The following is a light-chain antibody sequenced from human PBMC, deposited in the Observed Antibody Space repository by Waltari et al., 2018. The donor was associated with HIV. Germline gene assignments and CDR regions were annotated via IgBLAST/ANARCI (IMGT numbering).Light chain of an antibody. CDR1: QSVSDSY. CDR3: QQFAGSVWT. Sequence: EIVLTQSPGTLSLSPGERATLDCRASQSVSDSYLVWYQQKPGQAPRLLIYGASNRATGIPDRFSGSGSGTDFTLTISRLDPEDFAVYYCQQFAGSVWTFGQGTRVEIK. J-gene: IGKJ1*01. CDR2: GAS. V-gene: IGKV3-20*01.